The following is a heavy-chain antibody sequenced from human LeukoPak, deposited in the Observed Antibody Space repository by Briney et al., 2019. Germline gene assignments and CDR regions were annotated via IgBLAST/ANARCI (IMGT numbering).Heavy chain of an antibody. J-gene: IGHJ4*02. CDR2: IYHSGST. Sequence: PSETLSPTCTVSGYSISSGYYWGWIRPPPGKGLEWIGSIYHSGSTYYNLSLKSRVTISVDTSKNQFSLKLSSVTAADTAVYYCAGIIVGATSYDYWGQGTLVTVSS. CDR3: AGIIVGATSYDY. D-gene: IGHD1-26*01. CDR1: GYSISSGYY. V-gene: IGHV4-38-2*02.